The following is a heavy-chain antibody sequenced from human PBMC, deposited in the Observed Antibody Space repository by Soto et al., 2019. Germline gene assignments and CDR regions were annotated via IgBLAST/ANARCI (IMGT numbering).Heavy chain of an antibody. CDR3: AKDFLYYHEKYCSGGSCYATLDY. Sequence: GGSLRLSCAASGFTFSSYGMHWVRQAPGKGLEWVAVISYDGSNKYYADSVKGRFTISRDNSKNTLYLQMDSLRAEDTAVYYCAKDFLYYHEKYCSGGSCYATLDYWGQGTLVTVSS. D-gene: IGHD2-15*01. J-gene: IGHJ4*02. V-gene: IGHV3-30*18. CDR1: GFTFSSYG. CDR2: ISYDGSNK.